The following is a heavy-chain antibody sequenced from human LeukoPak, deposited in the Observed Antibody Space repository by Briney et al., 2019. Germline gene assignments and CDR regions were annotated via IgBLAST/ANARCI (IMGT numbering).Heavy chain of an antibody. D-gene: IGHD4/OR15-4a*01. V-gene: IGHV1-46*01. CDR2: INPSGDNT. CDR3: ARELGAGHFDY. J-gene: IGHJ4*02. CDR1: GYTFTSDF. Sequence: ASVKVSCKASGYTFTSDFIHWVRQAPGQGLEWMGAINPSGDNTWYAQKFQGRVTMTRDTSSNTVYLELISLRSEDTAVYYCARELGAGHFDYWGQGALVTVSS.